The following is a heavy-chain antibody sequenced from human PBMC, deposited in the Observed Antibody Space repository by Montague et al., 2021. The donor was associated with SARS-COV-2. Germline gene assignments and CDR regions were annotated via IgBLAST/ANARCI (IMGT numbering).Heavy chain of an antibody. CDR2: IKPDGSDK. CDR3: ANPPVRYYGSGRYFDY. V-gene: IGHV3-7*05. CDR1: GFSFSTFW. D-gene: IGHD3-10*01. Sequence: SLRLSCAASGFSFSTFWMTWVRQAPGKGLEWVASIKPDGSDKYYVESVKGRFTISRDNSKNTLYLQMNSLRAEDTAVYYCANPPVRYYGSGRYFDYWGQGTLVTVSS. J-gene: IGHJ4*02.